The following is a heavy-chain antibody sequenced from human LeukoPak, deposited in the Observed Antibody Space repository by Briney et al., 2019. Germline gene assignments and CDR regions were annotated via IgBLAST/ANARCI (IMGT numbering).Heavy chain of an antibody. Sequence: SETLSLTCTVSGGSINYHYWSWIRQPPGKGLEWIGFIYYSGTTNYNPSLQSRITISVDTSKNHFSLKLTSVTAADTAVYYCARLLDNDSSGYPDTFDVWGQGTMVTVPS. CDR2: IYYSGTT. J-gene: IGHJ3*01. V-gene: IGHV4-59*11. D-gene: IGHD3-22*01. CDR1: GGSINYHY. CDR3: ARLLDNDSSGYPDTFDV.